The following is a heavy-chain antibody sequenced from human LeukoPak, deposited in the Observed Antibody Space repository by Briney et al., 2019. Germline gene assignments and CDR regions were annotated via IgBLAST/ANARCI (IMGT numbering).Heavy chain of an antibody. Sequence: KSSETLSLTCTVSGGSINSYYWSWIRQPAGKGLEWIGRIYSGGSTNYNPSLKSRVTMSVDTSKNQFSLKLGSVTAADTAVYYCARDEQGYAYFDYWGQGTLVTVSS. V-gene: IGHV4-4*07. CDR2: IYSGGST. CDR1: GGSINSYY. D-gene: IGHD5-18*01. CDR3: ARDEQGYAYFDY. J-gene: IGHJ4*02.